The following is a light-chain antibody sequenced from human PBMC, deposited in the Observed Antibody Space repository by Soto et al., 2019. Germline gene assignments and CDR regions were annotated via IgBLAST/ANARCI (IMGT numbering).Light chain of an antibody. CDR1: SSDVGGYDY. J-gene: IGLJ2*01. V-gene: IGLV2-8*01. Sequence: QSALTQPPSASGSPGQSVTISCTGTSSDVGGYDYVSWYQQHPGKAPKVMIYEVTKRPSGVPDRFSGSKSGNTASLTVSGLQADDEADYYCSSYAGNTNFLFGGGTKVTVL. CDR2: EVT. CDR3: SSYAGNTNFL.